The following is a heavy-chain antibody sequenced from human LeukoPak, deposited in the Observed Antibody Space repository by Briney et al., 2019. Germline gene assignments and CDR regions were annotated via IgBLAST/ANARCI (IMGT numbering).Heavy chain of an antibody. CDR2: ISGSGGST. CDR1: GFTFSSYA. J-gene: IGHJ3*02. Sequence: GGSLRLSCAASGFTFSSYATSWVRQAPGKGLEWVSAISGSGGSTYYADSVKGRFTISRDNSKNTLYLQMNSLRAEDTAVYYCAKDQLGYESSDPDAFDIWGQGTMVTVSS. V-gene: IGHV3-23*01. CDR3: AKDQLGYESSDPDAFDI. D-gene: IGHD3-22*01.